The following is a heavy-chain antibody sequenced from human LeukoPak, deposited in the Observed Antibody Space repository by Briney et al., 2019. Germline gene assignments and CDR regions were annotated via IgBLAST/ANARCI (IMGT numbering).Heavy chain of an antibody. CDR2: ISYDGSSE. J-gene: IGHJ4*02. D-gene: IGHD6-6*01. CDR3: AKVRDYSNSPLDY. V-gene: IGHV3-30*18. CDR1: GFTFSNYG. Sequence: HTGRSLRLSCAASGFTFSNYGMHWVRQAPGKGLEWVAIISYDGSSEYSADSVKGRFTISRDNSKNTLYLQMNSLRAEDTAVYYCAKVRDYSNSPLDYWGQGTLVTVSS.